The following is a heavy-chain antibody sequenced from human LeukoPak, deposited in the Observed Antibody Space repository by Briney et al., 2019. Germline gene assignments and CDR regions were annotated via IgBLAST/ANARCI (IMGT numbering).Heavy chain of an antibody. J-gene: IGHJ6*03. CDR2: ISNSGDST. CDR3: ARDCGGDCDYYYYMDV. CDR1: GFTFSSFA. D-gene: IGHD2-21*02. V-gene: IGHV3-23*01. Sequence: GGSLRLSCAASGFTFSSFAMTWVRQAPGKGLEWVSAISNSGDSTYYADSVTGRFTISRDNAKNSLYLQMNSLRAEDTAVYYCARDCGGDCDYYYYMDVWGKGTTVTVSS.